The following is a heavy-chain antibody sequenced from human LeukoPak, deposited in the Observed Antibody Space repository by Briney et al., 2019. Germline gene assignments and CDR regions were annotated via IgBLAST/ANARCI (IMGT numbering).Heavy chain of an antibody. V-gene: IGHV4-39*07. CDR2: IYYTSTT. Sequence: SETLSLTCTVSGGSISINNYYWRWIRQPPGRGLEWIASIYYTSTTYYYPSRKTRVTITVDTSKNQFSLKLSSVTAADTAVYYCARDAVGTTSLLDVWGQGTLVTVSS. CDR3: ARDAVGTTSLLDV. D-gene: IGHD2-2*01. CDR1: GGSISINNYY. J-gene: IGHJ4*02.